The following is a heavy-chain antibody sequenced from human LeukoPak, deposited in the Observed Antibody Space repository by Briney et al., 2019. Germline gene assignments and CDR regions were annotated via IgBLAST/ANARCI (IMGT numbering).Heavy chain of an antibody. D-gene: IGHD4-17*01. J-gene: IGHJ4*02. V-gene: IGHV3-48*02. CDR1: GIPFSSYN. CDR3: ARDGGDYAFDY. Sequence: GGSLRLSCGASGIPFSSYNMNWVRQAPGKGLEWVSYISSSSSTIYYADSVKGRFTISRDNAKNSLCLQMSSLRDEDTAVYYCARDGGDYAFDYWGQGTLVTVSA. CDR2: ISSSSSTI.